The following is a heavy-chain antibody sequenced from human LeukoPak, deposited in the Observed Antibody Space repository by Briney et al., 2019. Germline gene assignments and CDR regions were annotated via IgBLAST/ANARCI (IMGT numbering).Heavy chain of an antibody. CDR3: ARDGGSGSYFDY. D-gene: IGHD1-26*01. J-gene: IGHJ4*02. CDR1: GFTFSSYA. V-gene: IGHV3-30-3*01. CDR2: ISYDGSNK. Sequence: PGGSRRLSWAASGFTFSSYAMHWVGQPPGKGLEWVAVISYDGSNKYYADSVKGRFTISRDNSKNTLYLQMNSLRAEDTAVYYCARDGGSGSYFDYWGQGTLVTVSS.